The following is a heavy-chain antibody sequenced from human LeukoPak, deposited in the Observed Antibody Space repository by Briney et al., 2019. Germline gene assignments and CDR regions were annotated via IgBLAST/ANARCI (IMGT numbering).Heavy chain of an antibody. J-gene: IGHJ4*02. V-gene: IGHV4-39*07. D-gene: IGHD6-13*01. CDR3: ARESGIAAAGIFYY. CDR2: IYYSGST. Sequence: PSETLSLTCTVSGGSISSSSYYWGWIRQPPGKGLEWIGSIYYSGSTYYNPSLKSRVTMSVDTSKNQFSLKLSSVTAADTAVYYCARESGIAAAGIFYYWGQGTLVTVSS. CDR1: GGSISSSSYY.